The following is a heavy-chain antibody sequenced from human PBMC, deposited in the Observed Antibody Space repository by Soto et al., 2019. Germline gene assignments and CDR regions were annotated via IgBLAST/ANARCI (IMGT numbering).Heavy chain of an antibody. CDR1: GFTFSSYA. CDR3: ARNNWNDVLGAFDI. J-gene: IGHJ3*02. Sequence: QVQLVESGGGVVQPGRSLRLSCAASGFTFSSYAMHWVRLAPGKGLEWVAVISYDGSNKYYADSVKGRFSISRDNSKNTLYLQMNSLRAEDTAVYYCARNNWNDVLGAFDIWGEGTMVTVSS. CDR2: ISYDGSNK. V-gene: IGHV3-30-3*01. D-gene: IGHD1-1*01.